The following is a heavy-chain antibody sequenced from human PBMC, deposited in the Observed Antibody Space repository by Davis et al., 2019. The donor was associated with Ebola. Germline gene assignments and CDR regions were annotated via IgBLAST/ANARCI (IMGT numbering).Heavy chain of an antibody. D-gene: IGHD3-9*01. CDR1: GYSFTTYW. J-gene: IGHJ4*02. CDR2: IDPTDSHS. CDR3: ATQGAPLTGVDY. V-gene: IGHV5-10-1*01. Sequence: GESLKISCQTFGYSFTTYWITWVRQLPGKGLEWIGRIDPTDSHSDFSPSFQGHVTISVDKSISTAYLQWRSLKASDTAMYCCATQGAPLTGVDYWGQGSLVIVSS.